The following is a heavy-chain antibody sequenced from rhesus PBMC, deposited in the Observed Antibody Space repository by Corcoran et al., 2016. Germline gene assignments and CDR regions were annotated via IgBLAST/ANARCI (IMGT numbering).Heavy chain of an antibody. J-gene: IGHJ4*01. CDR2: ISGSSGST. Sequence: QVQLQESGPGLVKPSETLSLTCAVSGGSVSSSNWWSWIRQPPGKGLEWIGYISGSSGSTYYNPSLKSRVTISTDTSKNQVSLKLSSVTAADTAVYYCARDPKAMTLDYWGQGVLVTVSS. V-gene: IGHV4-65*01. CDR1: GGSVSSSNW. D-gene: IGHD1-32*01. CDR3: ARDPKAMTLDY.